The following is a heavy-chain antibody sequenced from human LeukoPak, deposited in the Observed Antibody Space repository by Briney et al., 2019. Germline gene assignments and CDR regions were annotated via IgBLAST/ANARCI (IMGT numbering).Heavy chain of an antibody. D-gene: IGHD2-2*01. Sequence: GGSLRLSCAASGFTFSSYSMNWVRQAPGKGLEWVSYISSSSSTIYYADSVKGRFTISRDNAKNTLYLQMNSLRAEDTAFYYCAAGTSNYFDYWGQGALVTVSS. CDR3: AAGTSNYFDY. CDR1: GFTFSSYS. J-gene: IGHJ4*02. V-gene: IGHV3-48*04. CDR2: ISSSSSTI.